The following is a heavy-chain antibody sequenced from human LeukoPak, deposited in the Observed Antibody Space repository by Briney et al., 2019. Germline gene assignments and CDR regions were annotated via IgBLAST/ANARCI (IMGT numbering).Heavy chain of an antibody. CDR1: GFTFSRYV. V-gene: IGHV3-23*01. CDR2: ISATGGEI. D-gene: IGHD6-6*01. CDR3: VRRDIYTTSSWGAFDI. Sequence: GGSLRLSCAASGFTFSRYVMNWVRQVPGWRPDWVSSISATGGEIFYADSVKGRFTISRDNSNNMVYLQMDSLRTDDTALYYCVRRDIYTTSSWGAFDIWGQGTLVTVSS. J-gene: IGHJ3*02.